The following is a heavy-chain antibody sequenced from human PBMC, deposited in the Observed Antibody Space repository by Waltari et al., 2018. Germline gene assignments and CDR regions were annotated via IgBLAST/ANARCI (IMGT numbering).Heavy chain of an antibody. V-gene: IGHV3-48*04. D-gene: IGHD2-21*01. J-gene: IGHJ4*02. CDR2: ISSSSSTR. CDR3: ARDCVTLYYFDY. Sequence: EVQLVESGGGLVQPGGSLRLSCAASGFTFSSYSMNWVRQAPGKGLEWVSYISSSSSTRYYAESVKGRFTISRDNATNSLYLQMNSLRAEDTAVYYCARDCVTLYYFDYWGQGTLVTVSS. CDR1: GFTFSSYS.